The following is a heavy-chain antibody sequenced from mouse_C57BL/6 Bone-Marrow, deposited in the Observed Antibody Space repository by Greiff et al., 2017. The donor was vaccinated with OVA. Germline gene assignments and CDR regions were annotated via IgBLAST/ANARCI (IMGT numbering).Heavy chain of an antibody. D-gene: IGHD2-5*01. CDR1: GYTFTSYG. CDR3: ARSNYVYWYFDV. CDR2: IYPRSGNT. J-gene: IGHJ1*03. V-gene: IGHV1-81*01. Sequence: VQLQQSGAELARPGASVKLSCKASGYTFTSYGISWVKQRTGQGLEWIGEIYPRSGNTYYNEKFKGKATLTADKSSSTAYMELRSLTSEDSAVYFCARSNYVYWYFDVWGTGTTVTVSA.